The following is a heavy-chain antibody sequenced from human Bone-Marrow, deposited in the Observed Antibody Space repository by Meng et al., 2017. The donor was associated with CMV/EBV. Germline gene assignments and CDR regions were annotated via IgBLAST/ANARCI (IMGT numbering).Heavy chain of an antibody. CDR2: ISSTGGTI. J-gene: IGHJ4*02. Sequence: GGSLRLSCAASGLTFSDNFITWIRQAPGKGLEWVSYISSTGGTIYYADSVKGRFTVSRDNARNSLYLQMNSLRAEDTAVYNCAGGTPSGDYFDYWGQGTLVTVSS. CDR3: AGGTPSGDYFDY. V-gene: IGHV3-11*01. D-gene: IGHD6-25*01. CDR1: GLTFSDNF.